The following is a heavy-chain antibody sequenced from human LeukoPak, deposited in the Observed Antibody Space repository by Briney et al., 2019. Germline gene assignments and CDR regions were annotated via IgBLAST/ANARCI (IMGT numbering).Heavy chain of an antibody. CDR1: GDSMRSYY. V-gene: IGHV4-4*07. CDR2: IFSSGKT. CDR3: ARGREYGDYFDY. D-gene: IGHD4-17*01. J-gene: IGHJ4*01. Sequence: SETLSLTCTVPGDSMRSYYWSWIRQPAGKRLEWIGRIFSSGKTSYNPSLKSRVTMSVDTSKSQFSLTLTSVTAADTAVYYCARGREYGDYFDYWGQGTLVSVSS.